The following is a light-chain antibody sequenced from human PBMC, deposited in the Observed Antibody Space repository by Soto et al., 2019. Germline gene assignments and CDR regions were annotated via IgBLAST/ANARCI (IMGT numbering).Light chain of an antibody. CDR3: QQYYSFPFT. V-gene: IGKV1D-8*01. J-gene: IGKJ3*01. CDR2: SAS. CDR1: QDIKNY. Sequence: VISMTQSPSLLSASTGDRVTISCRMSQDIKNYLAWYQQRPGKAPALLIYSASTLQNGVPSRFIGSWSWTDFTLTISRLQSEDFATYYCQQYYSFPFTFGPGTKVDV.